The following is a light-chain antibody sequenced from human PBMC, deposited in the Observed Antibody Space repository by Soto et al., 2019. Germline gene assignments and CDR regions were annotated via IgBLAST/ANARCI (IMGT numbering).Light chain of an antibody. CDR2: EVS. CDR3: CSYTTSRTVV. V-gene: IGLV2-14*01. CDR1: SRDVGGYNY. Sequence: QSALTQPAPVSGAPGQSITISCTGTSRDVGGYNYVSWHPQHPGKAPNLIIYEVSKRPPGVSNRFSGSKSGNTASLTVSGLQAEDEGDYFCCSYTTSRTVVFGIGTKVTVL. J-gene: IGLJ1*01.